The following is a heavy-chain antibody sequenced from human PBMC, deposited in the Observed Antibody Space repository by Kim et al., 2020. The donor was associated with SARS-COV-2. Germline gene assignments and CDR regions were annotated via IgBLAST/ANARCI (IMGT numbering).Heavy chain of an antibody. J-gene: IGHJ4*02. CDR3: ARGVVRGVIPFSY. CDR2: MNHSGST. D-gene: IGHD3-10*01. CDR1: GGSFSGYY. Sequence: SETLSLTCAVYGGSFSGYYWSWIRQSPGKGLEWIGEMNHSGSTNHNPSLKSRVTISVDTSKNQFSLKLRSVTAADTAVYYCARGVVRGVIPFSYWGQGTLVTVSS. V-gene: IGHV4-34*01.